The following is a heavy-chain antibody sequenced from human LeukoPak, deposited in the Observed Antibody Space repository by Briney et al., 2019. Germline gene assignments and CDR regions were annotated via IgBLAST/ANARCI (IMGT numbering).Heavy chain of an antibody. CDR1: GYTLTELS. J-gene: IGHJ4*02. CDR3: ATDHYDSSGYNDY. CDR2: FDPEDDET. V-gene: IGHV1-24*01. Sequence: ASVKVSCKVSGYTLTELSMHWVRQAPGKGLEWMGGFDPEDDETIYAQKFQGRVTMTEDTSTDTAYMELSSLRSEDTAVYYCATDHYDSSGYNDYWGQGTLVTVSS. D-gene: IGHD3-22*01.